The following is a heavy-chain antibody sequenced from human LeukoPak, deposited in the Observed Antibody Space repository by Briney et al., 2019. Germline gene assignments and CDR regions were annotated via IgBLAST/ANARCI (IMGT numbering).Heavy chain of an antibody. Sequence: ASVKVSCKASGYTFTSYDINWVRRATGQGLEWMGWMNPNSGNTGYAQKFQGRVTITRNTSISTAYMELSSLRSEDTAVYYCARVGYDFWSGPYYYYYYMDVWGKGTTVTVSS. V-gene: IGHV1-8*03. CDR2: MNPNSGNT. D-gene: IGHD3-3*01. CDR1: GYTFTSYD. CDR3: ARVGYDFWSGPYYYYYYMDV. J-gene: IGHJ6*03.